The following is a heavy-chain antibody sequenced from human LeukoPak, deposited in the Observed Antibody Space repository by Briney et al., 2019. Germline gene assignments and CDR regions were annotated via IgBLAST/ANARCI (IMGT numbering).Heavy chain of an antibody. Sequence: SETLSLTCAVYGGSFSGYYWSWIRQPPGKGLEWIGEINHSGSTNYNPSLKSRVTISVDTSKNQFSLKLSSVTAADTAVYYCARPNYDSSGYYYVHFDYWGQGTLVTVSS. CDR1: GGSFSGYY. D-gene: IGHD3-22*01. CDR2: INHSGST. J-gene: IGHJ4*02. CDR3: ARPNYDSSGYYYVHFDY. V-gene: IGHV4-34*01.